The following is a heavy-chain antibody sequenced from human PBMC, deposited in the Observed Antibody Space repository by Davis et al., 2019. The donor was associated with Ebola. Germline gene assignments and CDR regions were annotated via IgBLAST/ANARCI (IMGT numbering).Heavy chain of an antibody. CDR1: GFTFSSYG. J-gene: IGHJ3*02. V-gene: IGHV3-33*01. CDR3: AREGAQDGYNSDAFDI. CDR2: IWYDGSNK. Sequence: GGSLRLSCAASGFTFSSYGMHWVRQAPGKGLEWVAVIWYDGSNKYYADSVKGRFTISRDNSKNTLYLQMNSLRAEDTAVYYCAREGAQDGYNSDAFDIWGQGTMVTVSS. D-gene: IGHD5-24*01.